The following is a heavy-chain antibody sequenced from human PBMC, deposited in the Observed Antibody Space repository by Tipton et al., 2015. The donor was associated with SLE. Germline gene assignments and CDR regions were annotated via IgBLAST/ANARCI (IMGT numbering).Heavy chain of an antibody. D-gene: IGHD3-22*01. CDR2: ISAYNGNT. J-gene: IGHJ4*02. Sequence: QVQLVQSGAEVKKPGASVKVSCKASGYTFTSYGISWVRQAPGQGLEWMGWISAYNGNTNYAQKLQGRVTMTTDTSTSTAYMELRSLRSDDTAAYYCARDYDGHYYDISGPFDYWGQGTLVTVSS. CDR3: ARDYDGHYYDISGPFDY. V-gene: IGHV1-18*04. CDR1: GYTFTSYG.